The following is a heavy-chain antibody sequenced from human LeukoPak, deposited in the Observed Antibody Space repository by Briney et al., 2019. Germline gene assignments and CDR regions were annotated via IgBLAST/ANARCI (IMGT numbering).Heavy chain of an antibody. CDR2: ISGSGGAGT. V-gene: IGHV3-23*01. Sequence: GSLRLSCAASGFTFSSYAMSWVRQAPGKGLEWVSTISGSGGAGTYYADSVKGRFTVSRDNSRNTLYLPMNSLRAEDTAVYYCVEDRGGSPFYGMDVWGQGTTVTVSS. CDR3: VEDRGGSPFYGMDV. CDR1: GFTFSSYA. D-gene: IGHD1-26*01. J-gene: IGHJ6*02.